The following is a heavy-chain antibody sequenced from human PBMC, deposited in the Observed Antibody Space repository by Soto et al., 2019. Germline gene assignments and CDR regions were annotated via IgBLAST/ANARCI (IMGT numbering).Heavy chain of an antibody. V-gene: IGHV4-61*01. D-gene: IGHD4-17*01. J-gene: IGHJ4*02. CDR2: IYYSGST. Sequence: QVQLQESGPGLVKPSETLSLTCTVSGGSVSSGSYYWSWIRQPPGKGLEWIGYIYYSGSTNYNPSLKSRVTISVDTSKNQFSLKLSSVTAADTAVYYCARSRSLYGDYPDYWGQGTLVTVSS. CDR3: ARSRSLYGDYPDY. CDR1: GGSVSSGSYY.